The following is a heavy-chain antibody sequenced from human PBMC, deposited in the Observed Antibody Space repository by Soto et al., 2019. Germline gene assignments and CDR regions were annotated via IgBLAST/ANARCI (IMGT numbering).Heavy chain of an antibody. CDR1: DYTFTSFG. CDR3: ARAFSYGSYWYFDL. J-gene: IGHJ2*01. Sequence: VASVKVSCKASDYTFTSFGITWVRQAPGQGLEWMGWISVNNGNTNYAQKFQGRVTMTTDTSTNTAYMELWTLRSDDTAAYYCARAFSYGSYWYFDLWGRGTLVTSPQ. CDR2: ISVNNGNT. D-gene: IGHD5-18*01. V-gene: IGHV1-18*01.